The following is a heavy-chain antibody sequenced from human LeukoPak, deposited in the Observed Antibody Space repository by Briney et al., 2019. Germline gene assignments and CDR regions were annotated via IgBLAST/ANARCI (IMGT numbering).Heavy chain of an antibody. Sequence: GGSLRLSCAASGFTFSSYGMHWVRQAPGKGLEWVAVISYDGSNKYYADSVKGRFTISRDNSKNTLYLQMNSLRAEDTAVYYCAKARVGYCSGGSCYSEDYWGQGTLVTVSS. V-gene: IGHV3-30*18. CDR3: AKARVGYCSGGSCYSEDY. D-gene: IGHD2-15*01. CDR1: GFTFSSYG. CDR2: ISYDGSNK. J-gene: IGHJ4*02.